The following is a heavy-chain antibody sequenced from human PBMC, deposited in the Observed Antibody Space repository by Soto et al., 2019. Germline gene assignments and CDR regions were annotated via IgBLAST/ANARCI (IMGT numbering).Heavy chain of an antibody. CDR1: GFTFSSYG. V-gene: IGHV3-33*01. J-gene: IGHJ3*02. Sequence: QVQLVESGGGVVQPGRSLRLSCAASGFTFSSYGMHWVRQAPGKGLEWVAVIWYDGSNKYYADSVQGRFTISRDNSKNTLYLQMNSLRAEDTAVYYCARARKDTARIVAAFDIWGQGTMVTVSS. CDR2: IWYDGSNK. CDR3: ARARKDTARIVAAFDI. D-gene: IGHD5-18*01.